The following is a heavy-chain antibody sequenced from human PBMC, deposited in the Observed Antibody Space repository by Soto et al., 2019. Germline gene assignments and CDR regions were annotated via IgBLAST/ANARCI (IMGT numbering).Heavy chain of an antibody. Sequence: QVTLKESGPVLVKPTETLTLTCTVSGFSLSNGRMGVSWIRQSPGKALEWLAHIFSNDERTYSTSLKSRLTISKDTSKSQVVLNMTHMDPVDTATYYCARQEHYYDRGGYYIGGGHFDYWGPGTLVTVSS. V-gene: IGHV2-26*01. CDR1: GFSLSNGRMG. D-gene: IGHD3-22*01. CDR2: IFSNDER. CDR3: ARQEHYYDRGGYYIGGGHFDY. J-gene: IGHJ4*02.